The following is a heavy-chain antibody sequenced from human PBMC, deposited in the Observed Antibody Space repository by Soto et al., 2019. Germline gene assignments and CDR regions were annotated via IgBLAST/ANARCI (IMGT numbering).Heavy chain of an antibody. V-gene: IGHV1-69*13. J-gene: IGHJ6*02. Sequence: GASVKVSCKASGGTFSSYAISWVRQAPGQGLEWMGGIIPIFGTANYAQKFQGRVTITADESTSTAYMELSSLRSEDTAVYYCARGYYGSGSYKYYYYGMDVWGQGTTVTVSS. CDR2: IIPIFGTA. CDR3: ARGYYGSGSYKYYYYGMDV. CDR1: GGTFSSYA. D-gene: IGHD3-10*01.